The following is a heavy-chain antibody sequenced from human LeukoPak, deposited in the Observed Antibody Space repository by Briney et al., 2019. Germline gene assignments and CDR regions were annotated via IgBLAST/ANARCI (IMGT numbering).Heavy chain of an antibody. J-gene: IGHJ6*03. CDR1: GYTLTELS. D-gene: IGHD6-13*01. CDR2: FHPEDGET. V-gene: IGHV1-24*01. Sequence: ASVKVSCKVSGYTLTELSMHWMRQAPGKGLEWMGGFHPEDGETIYAQKFQGRVTMTEDTSTDTAYMELSSLRSEDTAVYYCATGVAAAGPYNYYYHMDVWGKGTTVTVSS. CDR3: ATGVAAAGPYNYYYHMDV.